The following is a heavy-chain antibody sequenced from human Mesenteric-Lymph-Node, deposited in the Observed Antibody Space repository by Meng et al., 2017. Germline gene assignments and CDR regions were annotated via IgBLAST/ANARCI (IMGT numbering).Heavy chain of an antibody. D-gene: IGHD6-19*01. V-gene: IGHV1-3*01. Sequence: QFHLVQSVAEVKKPGASVKVSCKASGYTFTTYAIHWVGQAPGQRLKWMGWINAGNGNTRYSQKFQGRVSITRDTSASTGYMELSSLRSEDTAVYYCARCIAVAGNWFDPWGQGTLVTVSS. CDR2: INAGNGNT. CDR1: GYTFTTYA. J-gene: IGHJ5*02. CDR3: ARCIAVAGNWFDP.